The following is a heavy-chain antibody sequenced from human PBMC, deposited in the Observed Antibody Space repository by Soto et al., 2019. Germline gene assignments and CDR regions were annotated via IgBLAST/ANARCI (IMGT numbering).Heavy chain of an antibody. Sequence: QVQLVESGGGVVQPGRSLRLSCAASGFTFDNYGLHWVRQAPGKGLEWVAVISYDGSKKFYADSVTGRFTISRDNSKNTLYLQMNTLRVEDTPVYYCAKDLDVVVVVTATRGLDVWGQGTTVTVSS. CDR1: GFTFDNYG. CDR3: AKDLDVVVVVTATRGLDV. V-gene: IGHV3-30*18. D-gene: IGHD2-15*01. CDR2: ISYDGSKK. J-gene: IGHJ6*02.